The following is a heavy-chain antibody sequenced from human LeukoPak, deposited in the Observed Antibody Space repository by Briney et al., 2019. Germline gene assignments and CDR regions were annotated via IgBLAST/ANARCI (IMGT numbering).Heavy chain of an antibody. CDR3: AKRDRTTEFDY. J-gene: IGHJ4*02. V-gene: IGHV3-30*02. CDR1: GFTYSAYG. D-gene: IGHD1-1*01. CDR2: IQPNGNDK. Sequence: GGSLRLSCAASGFTYSAYGMDWVRQAPGKGLEWVTLIQPNGNDKYYADSVKGRFTVSRDNSKNTLYLQLNSLRTEDTAVYYCAKRDRTTEFDYWGQGTLVTVSS.